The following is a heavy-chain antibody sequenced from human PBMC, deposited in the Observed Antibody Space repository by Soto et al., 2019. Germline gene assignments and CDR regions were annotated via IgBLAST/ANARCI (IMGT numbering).Heavy chain of an antibody. Sequence: SETLSLTCAVYGGSFSGYYWSWIRQPPGKGLEWIGEINHSGSTNYNPSLKSRVTISVDTSKNQFSLKLSSVTAADTAVYYCARVYYGGWFDPWGQGTLVTVSS. V-gene: IGHV4-34*01. J-gene: IGHJ5*02. CDR2: INHSGST. CDR1: GGSFSGYY. CDR3: ARVYYGGWFDP. D-gene: IGHD3-22*01.